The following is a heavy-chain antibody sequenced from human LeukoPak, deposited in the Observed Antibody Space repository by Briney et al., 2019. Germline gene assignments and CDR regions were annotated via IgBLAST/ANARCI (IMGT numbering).Heavy chain of an antibody. D-gene: IGHD2-2*03. J-gene: IGHJ4*02. Sequence: GRSLRLSCAASGFTFDEYAMHWVRQAPGKGPEWVAGISWNSGKIDYAESVKGRFTISRDNSKNTLYLQMNSLRAEDTAVYYCAKDGDSKLHGYYFDYWGQGTLVTVSS. CDR2: ISWNSGKI. CDR1: GFTFDEYA. CDR3: AKDGDSKLHGYYFDY. V-gene: IGHV3-9*01.